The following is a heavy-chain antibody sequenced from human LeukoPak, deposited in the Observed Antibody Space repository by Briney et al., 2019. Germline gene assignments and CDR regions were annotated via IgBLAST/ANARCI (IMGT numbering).Heavy chain of an antibody. J-gene: IGHJ4*02. CDR2: IYYSGST. V-gene: IGHV4-31*03. Sequence: PSETLSLTCTVSGGSISSGGYYWSWSRQHPGKGLEWIGYIYYSGSTYYNPSLKSRVTISVDTSKNQFSLKLSSVTAADTAVYYCASGILEWLLYFDYWGQGTLVTVSS. D-gene: IGHD3-3*01. CDR3: ASGILEWLLYFDY. CDR1: GGSISSGGYY.